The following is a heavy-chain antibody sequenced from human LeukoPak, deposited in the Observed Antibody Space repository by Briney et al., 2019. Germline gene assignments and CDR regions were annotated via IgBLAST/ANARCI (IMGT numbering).Heavy chain of an antibody. CDR3: ARDGGGNPYDAFDI. D-gene: IGHD4-23*01. Sequence: LSETLSLTCTVSGGSISSSSYYWGWIRQPPGKGLEWIGSIYYSGSAYYNPSLKSRVTISVDTSKNQFSLKLSSVTAADTAVYYCARDGGGNPYDAFDIWGQGTMVTVSS. CDR1: GGSISSSSYY. CDR2: IYYSGSA. V-gene: IGHV4-39*07. J-gene: IGHJ3*02.